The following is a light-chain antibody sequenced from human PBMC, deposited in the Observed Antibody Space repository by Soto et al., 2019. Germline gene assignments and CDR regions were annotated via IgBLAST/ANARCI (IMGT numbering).Light chain of an antibody. CDR1: SGSIASNY. J-gene: IGLJ2*01. CDR2: EDN. V-gene: IGLV6-57*04. CDR3: QSYDSSNHGV. Sequence: NFMLTQPHSVSESPGKTVTISCTRSSGSIASNYVQWYQQRPGSVPTTVIYEDNQRPSGVPDRFSGSIDSSSNSASLTISGLKTEDEADYYCQSYDSSNHGVFGGGTKVTVL.